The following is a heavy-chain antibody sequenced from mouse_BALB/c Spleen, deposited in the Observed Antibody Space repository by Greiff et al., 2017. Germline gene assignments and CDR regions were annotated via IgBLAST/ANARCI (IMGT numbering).Heavy chain of an antibody. CDR3: ARHNVFDY. CDR2: ISSGGSYT. Sequence: EVKLQESGGDLVKPGGSLKLSCAASGFTFSSYGMSWVRQTPDKRLEWVATISSGGSYTYYPDSVKGRFTISRDNAKNTLYLQMSSLKSEDTAMYYCARHNVFDYWGQGTTLTVSS. V-gene: IGHV5-6*01. CDR1: GFTFSSYG. J-gene: IGHJ2*01.